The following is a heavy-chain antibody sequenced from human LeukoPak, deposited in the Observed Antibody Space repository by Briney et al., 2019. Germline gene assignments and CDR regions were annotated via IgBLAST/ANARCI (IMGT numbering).Heavy chain of an antibody. CDR3: ARAGTVVVSSFDF. Sequence: PSETLSITCTVSGGSISSYYWNWIRLPAGEGLEWIGRVYSSGSTNYKPSLKSRVFMSVDTSRNQFSLKLSSVTAADTAVYYCARAGTVVVSSFDFWGPGTMVTVSS. CDR1: GGSISSYY. V-gene: IGHV4-4*07. D-gene: IGHD3-22*01. CDR2: VYSSGST. J-gene: IGHJ3*01.